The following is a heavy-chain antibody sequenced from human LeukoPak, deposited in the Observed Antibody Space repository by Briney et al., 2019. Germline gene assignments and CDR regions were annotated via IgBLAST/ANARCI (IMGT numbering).Heavy chain of an antibody. CDR1: GGTFSSYY. CDR3: ARGPARSSGSYYRRGFDY. Sequence: SETLTLTCAVYGGTFSSYYLSWIRQAPGKGLEWIGEINHSGSTNYNPYLKNRVTISVEKSKNQFSLKLSSVTAADTAVYYFARGPARSSGSYYRRGFDYWGQGTLVTVSS. J-gene: IGHJ4*02. CDR2: INHSGST. D-gene: IGHD3-10*01. V-gene: IGHV4-34*01.